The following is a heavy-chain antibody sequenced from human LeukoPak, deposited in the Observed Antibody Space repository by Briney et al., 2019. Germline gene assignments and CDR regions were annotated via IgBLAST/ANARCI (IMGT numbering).Heavy chain of an antibody. CDR1: GFTFSTHT. D-gene: IGHD4-11*01. J-gene: IGHJ5*02. CDR3: ARGRDGISKEAYNWFDP. V-gene: IGHV3-21*01. CDR2: ISSASTYI. Sequence: AESLRLSCVASGFTFSTHTRNWVRQAPGKGLEWVSSISSASTYIYSADSVRGRFTISRDNAKNSLYLQMTSLTDEDTAVYHCARGRDGISKEAYNWFDPWGQGTLVTVSS.